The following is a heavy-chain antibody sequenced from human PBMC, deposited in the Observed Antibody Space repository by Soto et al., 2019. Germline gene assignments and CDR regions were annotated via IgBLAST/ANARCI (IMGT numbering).Heavy chain of an antibody. CDR3: AKVVEHSSGWYEY. J-gene: IGHJ4*02. Sequence: QVQLVESGGGLVEPGGSLRLSCAASGFTFSDHWMSWVHQSPGKGLEWVSYISPTADTRYYGDSVKGRFTISRDNGQNSLYLEMNSLRAEDTAMYYCAKVVEHSSGWYEYWGLGTLVTVSS. D-gene: IGHD6-19*01. V-gene: IGHV3-11*01. CDR2: ISPTADTR. CDR1: GFTFSDHW.